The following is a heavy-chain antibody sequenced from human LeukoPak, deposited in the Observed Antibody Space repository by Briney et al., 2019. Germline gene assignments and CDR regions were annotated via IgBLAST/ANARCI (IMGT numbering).Heavy chain of an antibody. CDR1: GYTFTGYY. J-gene: IGHJ5*02. CDR3: ARAPDYYDSSGYYYNWFDP. V-gene: IGHV1-2*02. CDR2: INPNSGGT. D-gene: IGHD3-22*01. Sequence: ASAKVSCKASGYTFTGYYMHWVRQAPGQGLEWMGWINPNSGGTNYAQKFQGRVTMTRDTSISTAYMELSRLRSDDTAVYYCARAPDYYDSSGYYYNWFDPWGQGTLVTVSS.